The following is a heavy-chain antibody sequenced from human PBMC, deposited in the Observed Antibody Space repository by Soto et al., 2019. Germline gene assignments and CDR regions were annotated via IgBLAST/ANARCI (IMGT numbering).Heavy chain of an antibody. J-gene: IGHJ6*03. CDR2: ISGSGGST. D-gene: IGHD3-10*01. CDR1: GFSLSSYA. Sequence: EVQLLESGGGLVQPGGSLRLSCAASGFSLSSYAMSWVRQAPGKGLEWVSAISGSGGSTYYADSVKGRFTISRDNSKNTLYLQMNSLSAEDTAVYYCAKVYYPDYYYYYYMDVWGKGTTVTVSS. V-gene: IGHV3-23*01. CDR3: AKVYYPDYYYYYYMDV.